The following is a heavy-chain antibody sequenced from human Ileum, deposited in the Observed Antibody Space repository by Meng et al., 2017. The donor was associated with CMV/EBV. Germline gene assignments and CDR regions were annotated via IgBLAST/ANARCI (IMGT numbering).Heavy chain of an antibody. CDR2: MYHSGSG. D-gene: IGHD3-10*01. V-gene: IGHV4-38-2*02. CDR3: ASNIGLAHYGSGSDEYYYYGMDA. J-gene: IGHJ6*02. Sequence: SETLSLTCTVSGYSISSGYLWDWIRQSPRKGLEWIGSMYHSGSGYYNPSLKSRATISVDTYKNQLSLKMRSVIAADTAVYYCASNIGLAHYGSGSDEYYYYGMDAWGQGTAVTVSS. CDR1: GYSISSGYL.